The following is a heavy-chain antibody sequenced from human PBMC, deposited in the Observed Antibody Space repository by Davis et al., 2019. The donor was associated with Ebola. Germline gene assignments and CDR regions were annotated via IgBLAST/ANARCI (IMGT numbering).Heavy chain of an antibody. CDR3: ARGYCSGGSCYSSDY. CDR1: GGSISSYY. Sequence: MPSETLSLTCTVSGGSISSYYWSWIRQPPGKGLEWIGYIYYSGSTNYNPSLKSRVTISVDTSKNQFSLKLSSVTAADTAVYYCARGYCSGGSCYSSDYWGQGTLVTVSS. J-gene: IGHJ4*02. CDR2: IYYSGST. V-gene: IGHV4-59*01. D-gene: IGHD2-15*01.